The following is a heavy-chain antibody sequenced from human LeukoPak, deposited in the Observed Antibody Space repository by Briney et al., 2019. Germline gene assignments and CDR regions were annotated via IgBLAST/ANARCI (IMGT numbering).Heavy chain of an antibody. CDR1: GFTFSNYA. CDR3: TEDRSYNFDY. Sequence: GGSLRLSCAASGFTFSNYAMYWVRQAPGKGLEWVAFIHYDGSKKYYADSVKGRFTISRDNSKNTLYLQMNSLRAEDTAIYYCTEDRSYNFDYWGQGTLVTVSS. J-gene: IGHJ4*02. CDR2: IHYDGSKK. V-gene: IGHV3-30*02. D-gene: IGHD1-26*01.